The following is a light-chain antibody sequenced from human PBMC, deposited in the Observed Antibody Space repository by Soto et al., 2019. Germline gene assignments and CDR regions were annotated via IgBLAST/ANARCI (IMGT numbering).Light chain of an antibody. CDR3: QQRSNWPPRT. CDR1: QSVSSY. J-gene: IGKJ1*01. V-gene: IGKV3-11*01. CDR2: DAS. Sequence: EIVLTQSPATLSLSPGERATLSCRASQSVSSYLAWYQQKPGQAPRLLIYDASNRATGIPARFSGSGSGTGFTLTISSLGPEEFAVYYCQQRSNWPPRTFGQGTKVEIK.